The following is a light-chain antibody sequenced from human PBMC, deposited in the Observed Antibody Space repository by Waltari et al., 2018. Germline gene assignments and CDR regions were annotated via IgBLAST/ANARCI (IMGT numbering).Light chain of an antibody. V-gene: IGLV2-8*01. J-gene: IGLJ2*01. CDR2: EVT. CDR3: SSYAGSNHCI. CDR1: RSDVGAYNY. Sequence: QSALTQPPSASGSPGQSVTISCTGTRSDVGAYNYVSWYQQHPGKAPKLVIYEVTKRPSGVPARFSGSKSGYAASLTVSGLQGEDEADYYCSSYAGSNHCIFGGGTKVTVL.